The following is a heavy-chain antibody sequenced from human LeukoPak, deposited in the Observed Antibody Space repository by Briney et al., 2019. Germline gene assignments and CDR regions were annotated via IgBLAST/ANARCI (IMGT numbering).Heavy chain of an antibody. J-gene: IGHJ5*02. CDR2: ISSSGSTI. D-gene: IGHD2-15*01. CDR1: GFTFSSYE. CDR3: ARGTLLPVYNWFDP. V-gene: IGHV3-48*03. Sequence: GGSLRLSSAASGFTFSSYEMNWVRQAPRKGLEWVSYISSSGSTIYYADSVKGRFTISRDNAKNSLYLQMNRLRAEDTAVYYCARGTLLPVYNWFDPWGQGTLVTVSS.